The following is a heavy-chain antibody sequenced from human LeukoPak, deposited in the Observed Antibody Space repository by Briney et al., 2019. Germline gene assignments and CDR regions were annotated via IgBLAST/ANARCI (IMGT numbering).Heavy chain of an antibody. CDR1: GYTFTSYD. D-gene: IGHD2/OR15-2a*01. J-gene: IGHJ5*02. CDR2: MNANNGNT. Sequence: ASVKVSCKASGYTFTSYDINWVRQATGQGLEWMGWMNANNGNTGYAQKFQGRVTMTRDTSISTAYMELNSLRSEDTAVYYCAREYCSSTTGCSGGWWFDPWGQGTLVTVSS. CDR3: AREYCSSTTGCSGGWWFDP. V-gene: IGHV1-8*01.